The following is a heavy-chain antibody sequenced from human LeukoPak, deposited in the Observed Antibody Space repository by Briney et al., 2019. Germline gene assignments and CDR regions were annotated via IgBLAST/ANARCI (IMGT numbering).Heavy chain of an antibody. D-gene: IGHD3-22*01. V-gene: IGHV3-7*01. CDR2: INHDGSVK. CDR1: GFSFRSYW. Sequence: GGSLRLSCAASGFSFRSYWMSWVRQAPGKGLGWVANINHDGSVKYYLDSVKGRFTASRDNDKNSLYLQMNSLRVEDTAVYYCATSRDSSGVDWGQGNLVTVSS. J-gene: IGHJ4*02. CDR3: ATSRDSSGVD.